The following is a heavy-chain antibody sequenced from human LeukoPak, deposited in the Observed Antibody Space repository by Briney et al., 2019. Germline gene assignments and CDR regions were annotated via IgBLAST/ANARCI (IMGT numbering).Heavy chain of an antibody. CDR2: IKQDGSEK. D-gene: IGHD5-12*01. J-gene: IGHJ4*02. V-gene: IGHV3-7*03. CDR1: GFTFSDYW. CDR3: VAGRGWLPDY. Sequence: GGSLRLSCAASGFTFSDYWMNWVRQAPGKGLEWVANIKQDGSEKLYVDSVKGRFTISRDNAKNSLYLQMNSLRVDDMAVYYCVAGRGWLPDYWGQGTLVTVSS.